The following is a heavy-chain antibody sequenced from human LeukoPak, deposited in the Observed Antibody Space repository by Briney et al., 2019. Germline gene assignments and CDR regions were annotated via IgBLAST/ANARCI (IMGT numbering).Heavy chain of an antibody. Sequence: SETLSLTCAVYGGSFSGYYWSWIRQPPGKGLEWIGEINHSGSTNYDPSLKSRVTISVDTSKNQFSLKLSSVTAADTAVYYCARVIVVVPAAIRYYYYYYGMDVWGQGTTVTVSS. J-gene: IGHJ6*02. D-gene: IGHD2-2*01. CDR2: INHSGST. V-gene: IGHV4-34*01. CDR3: ARVIVVVPAAIRYYYYYYGMDV. CDR1: GGSFSGYY.